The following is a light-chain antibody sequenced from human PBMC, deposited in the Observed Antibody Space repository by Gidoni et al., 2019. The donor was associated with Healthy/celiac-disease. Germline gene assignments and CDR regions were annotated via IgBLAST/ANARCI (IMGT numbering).Light chain of an antibody. V-gene: IGKV1-33*01. CDR3: QQYDNLPPLT. CDR2: DAS. CDR1: QDVSNY. Sequence: DIEMTQYPSSLSASVGDRVTITCQASQDVSNYLNWYQQKPGKAPKLLIYDASNLETGVPSRFSGSVSGTDFTFTISSLQPEDIATYYCQQYDNLPPLTFGGGTKVEIK. J-gene: IGKJ4*01.